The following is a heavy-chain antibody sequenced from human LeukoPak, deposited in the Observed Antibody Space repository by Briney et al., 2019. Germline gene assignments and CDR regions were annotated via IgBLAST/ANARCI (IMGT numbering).Heavy chain of an antibody. V-gene: IGHV3-21*01. CDR1: GFIFSSYS. CDR2: ISSSSSYI. Sequence: PGGSLRLSCAASGFIFSSYSMNWVRQAPGKGLGWVSSISSSSSYIYYAGSVKGRFTISRDNAKNSLYLQMNSLRAEDTAVYYCAREDYGSRSGDYWGQGTLVTVSS. CDR3: AREDYGSRSGDY. D-gene: IGHD3-10*01. J-gene: IGHJ4*02.